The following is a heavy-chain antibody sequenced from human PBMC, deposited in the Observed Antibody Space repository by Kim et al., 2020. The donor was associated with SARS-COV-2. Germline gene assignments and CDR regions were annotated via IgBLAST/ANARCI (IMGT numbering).Heavy chain of an antibody. V-gene: IGHV4-59*08. J-gene: IGHJ3*02. CDR3: ARRDPYSSGLGINAFAI. D-gene: IGHD6-19*01. CDR1: GGSISGYY. Sequence: SETLSLTCTVSGGSISGYYWSWIRQPPGKGLEWIGYIYYSGSTNYNPSLKSRVTISVDTSKNQFSLKLSSVTAADTAVYYCARRDPYSSGLGINAFAIWGQGTMVTVSS. CDR2: IYYSGST.